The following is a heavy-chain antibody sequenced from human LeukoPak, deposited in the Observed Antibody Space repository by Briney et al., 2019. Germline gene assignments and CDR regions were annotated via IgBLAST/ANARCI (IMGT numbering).Heavy chain of an antibody. D-gene: IGHD4-17*01. CDR1: GLTFSSFA. Sequence: QPGGSLRLSCAASGLTFSSFAMTWVRQAPGKGLEWVSSITGSHGPTYNTDSVKGRFTISRDNSQNTLYLQMNSLRAEDTAVYYRTKDPNGDYVGAFDPWGQGTLVTVSS. CDR3: TKDPNGDYVGAFDP. V-gene: IGHV3-23*01. J-gene: IGHJ5*02. CDR2: ITGSHGPT.